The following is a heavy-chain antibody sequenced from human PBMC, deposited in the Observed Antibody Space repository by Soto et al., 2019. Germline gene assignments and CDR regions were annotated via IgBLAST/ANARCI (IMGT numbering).Heavy chain of an antibody. J-gene: IGHJ3*02. D-gene: IGHD6-13*01. CDR2: ISYDGSNK. V-gene: IGHV3-30-3*01. CDR1: GFTFSTYA. Sequence: GGSLRLSCAASGFTFSTYAMHWVRQAPGKGLEWVAVISYDGSNKYYADSLKGRFTISRDNSKNTVYLQMNSLRAEDTAVYYCARDRAGIAAGAVDIWGQGTMVTVSS. CDR3: ARDRAGIAAGAVDI.